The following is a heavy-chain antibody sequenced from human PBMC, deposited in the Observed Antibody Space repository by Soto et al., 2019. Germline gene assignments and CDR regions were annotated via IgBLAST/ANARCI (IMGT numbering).Heavy chain of an antibody. CDR1: GGSISSYY. CDR2: IYTSGST. V-gene: IGHV4-4*07. Sequence: QVQLQESGPGLVKPSETLSLTCTVSGGSISSYYWSWIRQPAGKGLEWIGRIYTSGSTNYNPSLKSRVTMSVDTSKNQSSLKLSTVTAADTAVYYCARDLSGWYRYVLDYWGQGTLVTVSS. D-gene: IGHD6-19*01. CDR3: ARDLSGWYRYVLDY. J-gene: IGHJ4*02.